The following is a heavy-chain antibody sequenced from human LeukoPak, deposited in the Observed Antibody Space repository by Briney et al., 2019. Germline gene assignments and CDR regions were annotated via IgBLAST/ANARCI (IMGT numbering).Heavy chain of an antibody. J-gene: IGHJ4*02. CDR2: ISSSSSYI. CDR1: GFTFSSYS. CDR3: ARDLKIGGQLVRGGGPFDY. V-gene: IGHV3-21*01. D-gene: IGHD6-6*01. Sequence: TGGSLRLSCAASGFTFSSYSVNWVRQAPGKGLEWVSSISSSSSYIYYADSVKGRFTISRDNAKNSLYLQMNSLRAEDTAVYYCARDLKIGGQLVRGGGPFDYWGQGTLVTVSS.